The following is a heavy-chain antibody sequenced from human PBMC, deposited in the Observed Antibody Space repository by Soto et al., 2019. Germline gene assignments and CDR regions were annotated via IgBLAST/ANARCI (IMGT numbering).Heavy chain of an antibody. CDR1: EFTFSTYP. J-gene: IGHJ4*02. D-gene: IGHD3-3*01. Sequence: VLLVESGGGVVQPGRSLRLSCAASEFTFSTYPLHWVRQAPGKGLEWVAVISYDETNKYYADSVKGRFTISRDNSKNTLHLQMNSLRADDTAVYYCARGASDFWGGYPEIHYFDYWGQGTLVTVSS. CDR2: ISYDETNK. CDR3: ARGASDFWGGYPEIHYFDY. V-gene: IGHV3-30-3*01.